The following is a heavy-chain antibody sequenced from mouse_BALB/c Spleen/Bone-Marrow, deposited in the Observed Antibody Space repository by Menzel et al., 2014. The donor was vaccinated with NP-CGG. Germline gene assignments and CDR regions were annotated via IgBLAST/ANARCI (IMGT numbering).Heavy chain of an antibody. Sequence: DVKLQESGGGLVQPGGSLKLSCAASGFTFGNYGMSWVRQTPDKRLDLVATINSNGGTIYYPDSVKGRFTISRDNAKNTLYLQMSSLKSEDTAMYFCARGLYYVAYGPGFAYWGQGTLVTVSA. D-gene: IGHD2-13*01. V-gene: IGHV5-6-3*01. CDR2: INSNGGTI. CDR1: GFTFGNYG. CDR3: ARGLYYVAYGPGFAY. J-gene: IGHJ3*01.